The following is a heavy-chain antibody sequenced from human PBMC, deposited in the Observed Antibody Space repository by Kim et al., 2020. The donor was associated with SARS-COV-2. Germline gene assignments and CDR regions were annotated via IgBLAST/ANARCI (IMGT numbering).Heavy chain of an antibody. J-gene: IGHJ4*02. D-gene: IGHD2-2*02. CDR1: GGSFSGYY. Sequence: SETLSLTCAVYGGSFSGYYWSWIRQPPGKGLEWIGEINHSGSTNYNPSLKSRVTISVDTSKNQFSLKLSSVTAADTAVYYCARMRRGGYCSSTSCYIFDYWGRGTLVTVSS. CDR2: INHSGST. V-gene: IGHV4-34*01. CDR3: ARMRRGGYCSSTSCYIFDY.